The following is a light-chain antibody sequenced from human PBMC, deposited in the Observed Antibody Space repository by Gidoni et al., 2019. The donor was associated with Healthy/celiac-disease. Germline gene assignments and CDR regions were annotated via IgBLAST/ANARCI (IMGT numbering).Light chain of an antibody. CDR3: QQSGT. Sequence: DIQMTQYPSSLSASVGDRVAITCRASQSISSYLNWYQQKPGKAPKLLIYAASSLLSGVPSRFSGSASGTDFTLTISSLQPEDFASYYCQQSGTFGQGTKLEIK. CDR2: AAS. J-gene: IGKJ2*01. CDR1: QSISSY. V-gene: IGKV1-39*01.